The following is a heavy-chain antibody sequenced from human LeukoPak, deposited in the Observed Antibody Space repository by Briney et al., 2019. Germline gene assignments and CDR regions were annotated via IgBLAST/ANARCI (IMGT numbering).Heavy chain of an antibody. Sequence: SETLSLTCTVSGGSINNYFWSWIRQPPGKGLEWIGSIYYSGSTYYNPSLKSRVTISVDTSKNQFSLKLSSVTAADTAVYYCARHGPNNYYYYYMDVWGKGTTVTISS. V-gene: IGHV4-59*05. CDR1: GGSINNYF. D-gene: IGHD5-24*01. CDR2: IYYSGST. CDR3: ARHGPNNYYYYYMDV. J-gene: IGHJ6*03.